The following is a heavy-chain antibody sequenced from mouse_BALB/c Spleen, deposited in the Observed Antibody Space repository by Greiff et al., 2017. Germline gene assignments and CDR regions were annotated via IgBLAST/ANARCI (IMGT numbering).Heavy chain of an antibody. J-gene: IGHJ4*01. D-gene: IGHD2-10*01. Sequence: EVKLMESGGGLVKPGGSLKLSCAASGFTFSSYAMSWVRQSPEKRLEWVAEISSGGSYTYYPDTVTGRFTISRDNAKNTLYLEMSSLRSEDTAMYYCAREGAYYGNYYAMDYWGQGTSVTASS. V-gene: IGHV5-9-4*01. CDR3: AREGAYYGNYYAMDY. CDR1: GFTFSSYA. CDR2: ISSGGSYT.